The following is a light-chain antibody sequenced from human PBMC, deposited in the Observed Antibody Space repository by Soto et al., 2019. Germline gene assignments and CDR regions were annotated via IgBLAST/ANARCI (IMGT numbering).Light chain of an antibody. V-gene: IGLV2-14*01. Sequence: QYLLTQPASVSGSPGQSITISCTGTSIDVGGYNYVSWYQQHPDKVPNILIYVSNRPSGVSDRFSGSKSGNTASLIISGLQAEDEADYYCNSYTTSSIYVFGPGTKVTVL. J-gene: IGLJ1*01. CDR2: VS. CDR3: NSYTTSSIYV. CDR1: SIDVGGYNY.